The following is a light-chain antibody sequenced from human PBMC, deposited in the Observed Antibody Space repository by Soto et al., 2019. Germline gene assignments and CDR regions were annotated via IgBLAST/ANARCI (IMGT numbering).Light chain of an antibody. CDR1: SSDVGGYNF. V-gene: IGLV2-8*01. Sequence: SALTQPPSASGSPGQSVTISCTGTSSDVGGYNFVSWYQQHPGKAPKLMIFEVSKRPSGVPDRFSGSQSGSTASLTVSGRRAEDEADYFCSSYAGSNVVFGGGTKVTVL. CDR2: EVS. CDR3: SSYAGSNVV. J-gene: IGLJ2*01.